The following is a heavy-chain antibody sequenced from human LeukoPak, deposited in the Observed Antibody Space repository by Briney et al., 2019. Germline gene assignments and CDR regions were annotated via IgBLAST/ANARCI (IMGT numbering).Heavy chain of an antibody. Sequence: GGSLRLSCAASGFTFSSYGMHWVRQAPGKGLEWVAFIRYDGSNKYYADSVKGRFTISRDNSKNTLYLQMNSLRAENTAVYYCAKESSSGWYGGPCFDYWGQGTLVTVSS. J-gene: IGHJ4*02. V-gene: IGHV3-30*02. CDR2: IRYDGSNK. CDR3: AKESSSGWYGGPCFDY. D-gene: IGHD6-19*01. CDR1: GFTFSSYG.